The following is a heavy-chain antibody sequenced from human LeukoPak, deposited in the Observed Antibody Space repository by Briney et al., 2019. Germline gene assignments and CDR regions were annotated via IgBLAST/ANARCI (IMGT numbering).Heavy chain of an antibody. J-gene: IGHJ4*02. CDR3: ATISTAYYFDY. D-gene: IGHD5/OR15-5a*01. CDR2: INPNSGGT. CDR1: GYTFTGYY. V-gene: IGHV1-2*06. Sequence: ASVKASCKASGYTFTGYYMHWVRQAPGQGLEWMGRINPNSGGTNYAQKFQGRVTMTRDTSISTAYMELSRLRSDDTAVYYCATISTAYYFDYWGQGTLVTVSS.